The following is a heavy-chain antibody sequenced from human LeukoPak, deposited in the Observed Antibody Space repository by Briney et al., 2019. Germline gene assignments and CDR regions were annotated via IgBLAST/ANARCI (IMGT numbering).Heavy chain of an antibody. CDR3: AGDGYNGEFDY. Sequence: PGGSLRLSCAASGFTFSSYSMKWVRQAPGKGMEWVSSISSSSSYIYYADSLKGRFTISTDNATNSLYLQMTRLRAEDTAVYYCAGDGYNGEFDYWGQGTLVTVSS. CDR1: GFTFSSYS. CDR2: ISSSSSYI. J-gene: IGHJ4*02. V-gene: IGHV3-21*01. D-gene: IGHD5-24*01.